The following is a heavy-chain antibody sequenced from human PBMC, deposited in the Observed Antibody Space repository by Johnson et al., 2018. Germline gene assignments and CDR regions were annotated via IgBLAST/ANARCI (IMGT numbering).Heavy chain of an antibody. Sequence: EVQLVESGGGLVQPGGSLRLSCAASGFTFSNYWMSWVRQAPGKGLEWVAKITKDGNRKYHADSVKGRFTISRDNAKNTLYLQMSGLKAEDTALDYSAGEFVPDDHYYHGMDVWGQGTTVTVSS. J-gene: IGHJ6*02. D-gene: IGHD3-10*02. V-gene: IGHV3-7*01. CDR2: ITKDGNRK. CDR1: GFTFSNYW. CDR3: AGEFVPDDHYYHGMDV.